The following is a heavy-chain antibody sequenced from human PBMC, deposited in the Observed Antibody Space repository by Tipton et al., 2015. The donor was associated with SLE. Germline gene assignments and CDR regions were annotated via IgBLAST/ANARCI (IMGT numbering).Heavy chain of an antibody. Sequence: TLSLTCAVYGGSFSVYYWSWIRQPPGKGLEWIGYIYYSGSTNYNPSLKSRVTISVDTSKNQFSLKLNSLTAADTAVYYCARVSDYYDSSGYYPASYYFDYWGQGTLVTVSS. D-gene: IGHD3-22*01. CDR1: GGSFSVYY. CDR2: IYYSGST. CDR3: ARVSDYYDSSGYYPASYYFDY. V-gene: IGHV4-59*01. J-gene: IGHJ4*02.